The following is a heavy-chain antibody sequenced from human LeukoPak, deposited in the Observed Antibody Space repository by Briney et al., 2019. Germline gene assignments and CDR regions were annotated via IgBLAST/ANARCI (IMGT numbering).Heavy chain of an antibody. CDR3: ARDTIWFGEPTPTWFDP. D-gene: IGHD3-10*01. Sequence: QPGGSLRLSCAASGFTFDDYAMHWVRQAPGKGLEWVSGISRNSRTIGYVDSVKGRFTISRDNARKSVYLQMNSLRAEDTALYYCARDTIWFGEPTPTWFDPRGQGTRVTVSS. CDR2: ISRNSRTI. V-gene: IGHV3-9*01. J-gene: IGHJ5*02. CDR1: GFTFDDYA.